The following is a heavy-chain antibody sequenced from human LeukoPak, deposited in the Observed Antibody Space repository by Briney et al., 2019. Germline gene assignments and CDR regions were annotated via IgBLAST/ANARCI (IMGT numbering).Heavy chain of an antibody. CDR3: ARDTLEPGRAFDI. Sequence: PSGTLSLTCTVSGGSISSSSYFWGWIRQPPGKGLEWIGEIYHSGSTYYNPSLKSRVTISLDKSKNQLSLKLSSVTAADTAVYYCARDTLEPGRAFDIWGQGTMVTVSS. J-gene: IGHJ3*02. CDR1: GGSISSSSYF. V-gene: IGHV4-39*07. CDR2: IYHSGST.